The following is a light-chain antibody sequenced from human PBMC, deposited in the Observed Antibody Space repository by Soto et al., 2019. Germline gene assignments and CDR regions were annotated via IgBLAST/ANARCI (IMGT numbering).Light chain of an antibody. Sequence: QSVLTQPPSVSAAPGQKGTISWSGSSSNIGNNYVCWYQQFPGTVPKLIIYDNTERPTGIPDRFSGFKSGTSASLGITGLQTGDEADYYCGTWDRSLNTVIFGGGTKLTVL. CDR2: DNT. CDR1: SSNIGNNY. J-gene: IGLJ2*01. CDR3: GTWDRSLNTVI. V-gene: IGLV1-51*01.